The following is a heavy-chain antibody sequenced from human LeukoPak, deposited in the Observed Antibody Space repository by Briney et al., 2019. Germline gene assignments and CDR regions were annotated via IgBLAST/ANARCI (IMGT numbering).Heavy chain of an antibody. V-gene: IGHV4-31*03. CDR2: IYYSGST. CDR3: AREVAASFDY. D-gene: IGHD2-15*01. J-gene: IGHJ4*02. CDR1: GGSISSGGYY. Sequence: PSETLSLTCTVSGGSISSGGYYWSWIRQHPGKGPEWIGYIYYSGSTYYNPSLKSRVTISVDTSKNQFSLKLSSVTAADTAVYYCAREVAASFDYWGQGTLVTVSS.